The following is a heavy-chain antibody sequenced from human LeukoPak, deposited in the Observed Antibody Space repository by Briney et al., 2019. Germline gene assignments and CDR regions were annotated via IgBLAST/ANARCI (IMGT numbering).Heavy chain of an antibody. CDR2: INPNSGGT. D-gene: IGHD2-2*01. J-gene: IGHJ4*02. CDR1: GYTFTGYY. CDR3: ARERGRAVVVPAAIGY. V-gene: IGHV1-2*06. Sequence: ASVKVSCKASGYTFTGYYMHWVRQAPGQGLEWMGRINPNSGGTNYAQKFQGRFTMTRDTSISTAYMELSRLRSDDTAVYYCARERGRAVVVPAAIGYWGQGTLVTVSS.